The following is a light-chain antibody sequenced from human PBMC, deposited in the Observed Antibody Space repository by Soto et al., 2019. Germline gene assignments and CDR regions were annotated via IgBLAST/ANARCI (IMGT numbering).Light chain of an antibody. CDR1: QSLNNW. CDR2: KVS. CDR3: HQYNSNSWT. Sequence: DIQMTQSPSTLSASVGDRVTITCRASQSLNNWLAWFQQKPGKAPKVLIYKVSNLESGVPSRFSGSGSGTEFTLTISSLQPDDFATYYCHQYNSNSWTFGQWTKGEIK. J-gene: IGKJ1*01. V-gene: IGKV1-5*03.